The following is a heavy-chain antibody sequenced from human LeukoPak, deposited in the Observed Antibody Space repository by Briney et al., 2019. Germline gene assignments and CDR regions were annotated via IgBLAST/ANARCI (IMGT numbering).Heavy chain of an antibody. V-gene: IGHV1-8*01. D-gene: IGHD1-26*01. CDR3: ARDSVGARRSDYYYYMDV. CDR2: MNLNSGNT. CDR1: GYTFTSYD. Sequence: GASVKVSCKASGYTFTSYDINWVRQATGQGLERMGWMNLNSGNTGYAQKFQGRVTMTRNTSISTAYMELSSLRSDDTAVYYCARDSVGARRSDYYYYMDVWGKGTTVTVSS. J-gene: IGHJ6*03.